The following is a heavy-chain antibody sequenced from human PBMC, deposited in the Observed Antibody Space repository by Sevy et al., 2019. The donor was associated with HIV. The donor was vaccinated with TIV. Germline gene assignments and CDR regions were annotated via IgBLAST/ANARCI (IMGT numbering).Heavy chain of an antibody. Sequence: GGSLRLSCAASGFTFSDYYMSWIRQAPGKGLEWVSYISSSSSYTNYADSVKGRFTISRDNAKNSLYLQMNSLRAEDTAVYYCAGDGDCSSTSCYDLDYYYYGMDVWGQGTTVTVSS. CDR1: GFTFSDYY. D-gene: IGHD2-2*01. CDR2: ISSSSSYT. CDR3: AGDGDCSSTSCYDLDYYYYGMDV. V-gene: IGHV3-11*06. J-gene: IGHJ6*02.